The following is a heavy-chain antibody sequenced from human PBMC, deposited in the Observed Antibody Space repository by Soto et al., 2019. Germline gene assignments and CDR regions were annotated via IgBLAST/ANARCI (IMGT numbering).Heavy chain of an antibody. CDR2: IYYSGST. J-gene: IGHJ3*02. V-gene: IGHV4-59*01. CDR3: ARGPQISNAFDI. Sequence: SETLSLTCTVSGGSISSYYWSWIRQPPGKGLEWIGYIYYSGSTNYSPSLKSRVTISVDTSKNQFSLKLSSVTAADTAVYYCARGPQISNAFDIWGKGTMVTVSS. CDR1: GGSISSYY.